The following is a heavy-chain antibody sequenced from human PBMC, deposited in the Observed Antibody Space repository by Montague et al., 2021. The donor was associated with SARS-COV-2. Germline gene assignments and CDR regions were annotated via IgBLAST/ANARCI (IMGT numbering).Heavy chain of an antibody. CDR1: GGSVSSSSYD. D-gene: IGHD3-22*01. J-gene: IGHJ3*02. V-gene: IGHV4-39*07. CDR2: VSDSGST. Sequence: SETLSLTCSVSGGSVSSSSYDWGWIRQPPGKGLEWIGTVSDSGSTSYNPSLKSRVTISVDTPKNQFSLKLSSVTAADTAVYYCARVQGITMIVVVIGAFDIWGQGTMVTVSS. CDR3: ARVQGITMIVVVIGAFDI.